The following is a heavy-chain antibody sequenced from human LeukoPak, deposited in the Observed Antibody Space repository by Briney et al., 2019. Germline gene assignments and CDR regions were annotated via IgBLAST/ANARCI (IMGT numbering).Heavy chain of an antibody. CDR2: NSYDGTNK. Sequence: PGGSLRLSCAASGFTFSNYAIHWVRQAPGKGLEWVSVNSYDGTNKYYADSVKGRFTISRDNSKNTLYLQMNSLKTEDTALYYCARQMATILDGILDYWGQGTLVTVSS. V-gene: IGHV3-30*04. CDR3: ARQMATILDGILDY. CDR1: GFTFSNYA. D-gene: IGHD5-24*01. J-gene: IGHJ4*02.